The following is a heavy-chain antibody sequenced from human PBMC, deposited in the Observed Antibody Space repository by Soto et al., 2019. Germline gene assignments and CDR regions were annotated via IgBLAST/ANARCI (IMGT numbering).Heavy chain of an antibody. J-gene: IGHJ5*02. CDR1: GYSFVRYG. V-gene: IGHV1-18*01. CDR3: ARALMYTSSPDSWFDP. D-gene: IGHD2-2*01. Sequence: SSGKVPHMTSGYSFVRYGINWVRQAPRQGLEWMGWISPGSGNIIYAKKFQGRVTLTTDTSTSTVFMDLRSLRFDDTGVYYCARALMYTSSPDSWFDPWGQGTMVTVSS. CDR2: ISPGSGNI.